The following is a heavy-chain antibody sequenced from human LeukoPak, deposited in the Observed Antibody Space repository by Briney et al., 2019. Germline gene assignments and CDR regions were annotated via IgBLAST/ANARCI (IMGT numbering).Heavy chain of an antibody. CDR2: IYYSGST. V-gene: IGHV4-30-4*01. Sequence: SQTLSLTCTVSGGSISSGDYYGSWIRQPPGKGLEWIGYIYYSGSTYYNPSLKSRVTISVDTSKNQFSLKLSSVTAADTAVYYCARVGIVATMFIDYWGQGTLVTVSS. J-gene: IGHJ4*02. D-gene: IGHD5-12*01. CDR1: GGSISSGDYY. CDR3: ARVGIVATMFIDY.